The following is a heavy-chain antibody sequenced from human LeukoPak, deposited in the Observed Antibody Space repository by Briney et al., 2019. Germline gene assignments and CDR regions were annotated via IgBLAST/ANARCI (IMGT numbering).Heavy chain of an antibody. V-gene: IGHV3-9*01. CDR1: GFTFDDYA. CDR2: ISWNSGSI. CDR3: AKAMEWELLGGSYMDV. Sequence: AGGSLRLSCAASGFTFDDYAMHWVRQAPGKGLEWVSGISWNSGSIGYADSVKGRFTISRDNAKNSLYLQMNSLRAEDTALYYCAKAMEWELLGGSYMDVWGKGTTVTISS. D-gene: IGHD1-26*01. J-gene: IGHJ6*03.